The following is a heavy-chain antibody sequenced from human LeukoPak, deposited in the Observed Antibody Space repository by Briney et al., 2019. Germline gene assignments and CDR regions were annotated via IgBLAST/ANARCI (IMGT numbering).Heavy chain of an antibody. CDR2: ISSSSSYI. V-gene: IGHV3-21*01. J-gene: IGHJ4*02. Sequence: GGSLRLSCAASGFTFSSYAMSWVRQAPGKGLEWVSSISSSSSYIYYADSVKGRFTISRDNAKNSLYLQMNSLRAEDTAVYYCAGGEGYDSSGYYGFDYWGQGTLVTVSS. D-gene: IGHD3-22*01. CDR1: GFTFSSYA. CDR3: AGGEGYDSSGYYGFDY.